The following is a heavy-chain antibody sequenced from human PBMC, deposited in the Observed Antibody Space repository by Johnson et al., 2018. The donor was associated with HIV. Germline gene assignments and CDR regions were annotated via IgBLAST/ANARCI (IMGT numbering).Heavy chain of an antibody. Sequence: QVQLVESGGGVVQPGRSLRLSCAASGFTFSSYAIHWVRQAPGKGLEWVAVISYDGSNTYYVDSVKGRFTISRDSSKNTLYLQMNSLRPEDTAVYYCARDGRDLVTRGSFDVWGQGTVVTVSS. D-gene: IGHD5-18*01. J-gene: IGHJ3*01. CDR3: ARDGRDLVTRGSFDV. V-gene: IGHV3-30*14. CDR2: ISYDGSNT. CDR1: GFTFSSYA.